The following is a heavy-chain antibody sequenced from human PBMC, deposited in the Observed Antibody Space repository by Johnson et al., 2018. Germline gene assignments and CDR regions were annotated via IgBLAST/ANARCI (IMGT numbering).Heavy chain of an antibody. CDR3: ARADLSAVAGHYYYYMDV. CDR2: INSDGSST. Sequence: VQLLESGGGLVQPSRSLRLSCAASGITFSSYGLNWVRQPPGEGLEWVSRINSDGSSTSYAASVKGRFTIPRDNAKNSLYHQMNSPGAEDTAVYYCARADLSAVAGHYYYYMDVWGKGTTVTVSS. CDR1: GITFSSYG. D-gene: IGHD6-19*01. J-gene: IGHJ6*03. V-gene: IGHV3-74*02.